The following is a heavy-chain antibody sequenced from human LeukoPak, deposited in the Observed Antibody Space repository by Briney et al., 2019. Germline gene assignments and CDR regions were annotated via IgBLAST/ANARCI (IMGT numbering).Heavy chain of an antibody. Sequence: SETLSLTCTVSAGSISSSSYYWGWIRQPPGKGLEWIGSIYYSGSTYYNPSLNNIITISIDTSKNPFSLTLTSVTAADQAVYYCAIWDSSGWYPFDYWGQGPVVTVSS. J-gene: IGHJ4*02. CDR1: AGSISSSSYY. CDR3: AIWDSSGWYPFDY. CDR2: IYYSGST. D-gene: IGHD6-19*01. V-gene: IGHV4-39*01.